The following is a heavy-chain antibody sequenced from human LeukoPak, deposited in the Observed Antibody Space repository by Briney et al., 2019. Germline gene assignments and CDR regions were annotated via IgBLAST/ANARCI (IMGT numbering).Heavy chain of an antibody. D-gene: IGHD3-22*01. J-gene: IGHJ4*02. Sequence: ASVKVSCXASGGTFSSYAISWVRQAPGQGLGWMGGIIPIFGTANYAQKFQGRVTITADESTSTAYMELSSLRSEDTAVYYCARGKGYYDSSGYYRYWGQGTLVTVSS. CDR3: ARGKGYYDSSGYYRY. CDR2: IIPIFGTA. V-gene: IGHV1-69*13. CDR1: GGTFSSYA.